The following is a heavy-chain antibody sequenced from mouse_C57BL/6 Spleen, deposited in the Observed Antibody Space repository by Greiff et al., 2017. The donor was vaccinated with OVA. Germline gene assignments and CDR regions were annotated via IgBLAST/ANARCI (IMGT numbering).Heavy chain of an antibody. D-gene: IGHD2-1*01. CDR3: ARNLGYGNYGGYYFDY. CDR2: IWTGGGT. J-gene: IGHJ2*01. CDR1: GFSLTSYA. Sequence: QVQLKQSGPGLVAPSQSLSITCTVSGFSLTSYAISWVRQPPGKGLEWLGVIWTGGGTNYNSALKSRLSISKDNSKSQVFLKMNSLQTDDTARYYCARNLGYGNYGGYYFDYWGQGTTLTVSS. V-gene: IGHV2-9-1*01.